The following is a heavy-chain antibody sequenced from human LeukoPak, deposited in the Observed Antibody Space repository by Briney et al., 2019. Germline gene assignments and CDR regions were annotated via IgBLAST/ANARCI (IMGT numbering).Heavy chain of an antibody. V-gene: IGHV7-4-1*02. CDR1: GYTFTSYA. Sequence: ASVKVPCKASGYTFTSYAMNWVRQAPGQGLEWMGWINTNTGNPTYAQGFTGRFVFSLDTSVSTAYLQISSLKAEDTAVYYCARYTNAQGRLRSDGFDYWGQGTLVTVSS. J-gene: IGHJ4*02. D-gene: IGHD5-12*01. CDR3: ARYTNAQGRLRSDGFDY. CDR2: INTNTGNP.